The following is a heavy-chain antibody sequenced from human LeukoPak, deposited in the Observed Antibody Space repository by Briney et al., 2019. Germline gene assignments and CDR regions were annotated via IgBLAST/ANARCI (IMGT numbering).Heavy chain of an antibody. CDR2: IRGDAVTS. D-gene: IGHD1-14*01. CDR1: GFTFKNYA. V-gene: IGHV3-23*01. Sequence: GGSLRLSCAASGFTFKNYAMNWARQSPGQGLEWVSTIRGDAVTSWYADSVKGRFTISRDNSKNTLYLQMNSLRAEDTAVYYCAKEAVRKFDFHDWGQGTLVTVSS. J-gene: IGHJ4*02. CDR3: AKEAVRKFDFHD.